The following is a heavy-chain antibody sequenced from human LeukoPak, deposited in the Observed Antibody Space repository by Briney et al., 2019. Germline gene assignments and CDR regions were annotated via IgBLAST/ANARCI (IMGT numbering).Heavy chain of an antibody. CDR2: ISGRGGTT. V-gene: IGHV3-23*01. CDR3: AKNVVDYGDYADY. Sequence: GGSLRLSCVASGFSFSSYAMTWVRQAPGKGLEWVSTISGRGGTTNYADSVKGRFTISRDNSKNTLYLQMNSLRAEDTAVYFCAKNVVDYGDYADYWGQGTLVTVSS. D-gene: IGHD4-17*01. J-gene: IGHJ4*02. CDR1: GFSFSSYA.